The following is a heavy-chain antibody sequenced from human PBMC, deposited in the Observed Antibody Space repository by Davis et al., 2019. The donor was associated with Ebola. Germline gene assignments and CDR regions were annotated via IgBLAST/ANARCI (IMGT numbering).Heavy chain of an antibody. J-gene: IGHJ3*01. CDR2: IKQDGSEK. CDR1: GFTFSSYW. D-gene: IGHD5-24*01. CDR3: AREGSRWLQTL. Sequence: GESLKISCAASGFTFSSYWMSWVRQAPGKGLEWVANIKQDGSEKYYVDSVKGRFTISRDNAKNSLYLQMNSLSAEDTAVYYCAREGSRWLQTLWGQGTMVTVSS. V-gene: IGHV3-7*01.